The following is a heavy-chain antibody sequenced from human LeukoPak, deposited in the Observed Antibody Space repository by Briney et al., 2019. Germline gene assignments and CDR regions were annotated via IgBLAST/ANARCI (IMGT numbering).Heavy chain of an antibody. CDR2: MNPNSGNT. V-gene: IGHV1-8*01. Sequence: GASVKVSCKASGYTFTSYDINWVRQATGQGLEWMGWMNPNSGNTGYAQKFQGRVTMTRNTSISTAYMELSSLRSEDTAVYYCARGRPDYGDYYYYMDVWGKGTTVTVSS. D-gene: IGHD4-17*01. CDR3: ARGRPDYGDYYYYMDV. J-gene: IGHJ6*03. CDR1: GYTFTSYD.